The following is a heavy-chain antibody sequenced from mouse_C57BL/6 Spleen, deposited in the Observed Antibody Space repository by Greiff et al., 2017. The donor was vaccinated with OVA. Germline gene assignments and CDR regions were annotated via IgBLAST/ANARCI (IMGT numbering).Heavy chain of an antibody. J-gene: IGHJ2*01. CDR1: GFTFSSYA. V-gene: IGHV5-4*01. Sequence: EVKLVESGGGLVKPGGSLKLSCAASGFTFSSYAMSWVRQTPEKRLEWVATISGGGSYTYYPDNVKGRFTISRDNAKNNLYLQMSHLKSEDTSMYYCARDFLLFDDWGQGTTLTVSS. CDR3: ARDFLLFDD. CDR2: ISGGGSYT.